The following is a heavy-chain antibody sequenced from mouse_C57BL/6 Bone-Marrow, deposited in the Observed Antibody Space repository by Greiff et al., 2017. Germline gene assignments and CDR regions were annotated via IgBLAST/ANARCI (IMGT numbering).Heavy chain of an antibody. CDR3: ARRGYDYDVYAMDY. V-gene: IGHV1-85*01. CDR1: GYTFTSYD. Sequence: QVQLQQSGPELVKPGASVKLSCKASGYTFTSYDINWVKQRPGQGLEWIGWIYPRDGSTKYTEKFKGKAPLTVDTSSSTAYMELHSLTSEDSSVYFCARRGYDYDVYAMDYWGQGTSVTVSS. D-gene: IGHD2-4*01. CDR2: IYPRDGST. J-gene: IGHJ4*01.